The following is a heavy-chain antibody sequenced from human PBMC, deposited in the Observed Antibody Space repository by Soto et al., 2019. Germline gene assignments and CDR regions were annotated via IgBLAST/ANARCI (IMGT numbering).Heavy chain of an antibody. CDR2: INPNSGGT. V-gene: IGHV1-2*02. CDR3: ARGVGARQWLVGVWFGP. J-gene: IGHJ5*02. D-gene: IGHD6-19*01. Sequence: ASVKVSCKASGYTFTGYYMHWVRQAPGQGLEWMGWINPNSGGTNYAQKFQGRVTMTRDTSISTAYMELSRLRSDDTAMYYCARGVGARQWLVGVWFGPWGQGTLVTV. CDR1: GYTFTGYY.